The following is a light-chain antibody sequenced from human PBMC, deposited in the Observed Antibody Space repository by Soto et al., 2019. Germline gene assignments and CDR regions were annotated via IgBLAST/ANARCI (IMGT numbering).Light chain of an antibody. J-gene: IGLJ2*01. CDR1: SSNIGAGYD. Sequence: QSVLTQPPSVSGAPGQRVTISCTGSSSNIGAGYDVHWYQQLPGTAPKLLIYGNSNRPSGVPDRFSGSKSGTSASLAITGLQAEDEADYYCQSYDSSLTYVGFGGGTQLTVL. CDR3: QSYDSSLTYVG. CDR2: GNS. V-gene: IGLV1-40*01.